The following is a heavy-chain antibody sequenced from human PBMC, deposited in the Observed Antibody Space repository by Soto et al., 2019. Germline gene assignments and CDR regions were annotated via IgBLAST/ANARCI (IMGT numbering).Heavy chain of an antibody. J-gene: IGHJ4*02. Sequence: GGSLRLSCAASGFTFSTYGMHWVRQAPGKGLEWVALISYDGSLKYYADSVKGRFTISRDNSKNTLYLEMNSLRAEDTAVYYCAKEHEITFGGIIVLFDYWGQGTLVTVSS. CDR1: GFTFSTYG. V-gene: IGHV3-30*18. CDR3: AKEHEITFGGIIVLFDY. CDR2: ISYDGSLK. D-gene: IGHD3-16*02.